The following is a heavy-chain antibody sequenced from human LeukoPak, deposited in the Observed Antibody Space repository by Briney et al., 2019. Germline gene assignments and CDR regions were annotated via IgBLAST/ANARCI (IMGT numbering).Heavy chain of an antibody. V-gene: IGHV1-8*01. Sequence: SVKVSCKASGYTFTSYDINWVRHATGQSLDWMGWMNPNSGNTGYAQKFQGRVTMTRNTSISTAYMELSSLRSEDTAVYYCARGRQVWAHTNWFDPWGQGTLVTVSS. D-gene: IGHD3-16*01. CDR3: ARGRQVWAHTNWFDP. J-gene: IGHJ5*02. CDR1: GYTFTSYD. CDR2: MNPNSGNT.